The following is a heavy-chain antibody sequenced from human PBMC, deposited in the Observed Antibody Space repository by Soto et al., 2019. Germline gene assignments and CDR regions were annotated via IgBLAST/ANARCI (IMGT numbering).Heavy chain of an antibody. CDR2: IDPSDSQT. V-gene: IGHV5-10-1*01. CDR1: GYSFAGYW. Sequence: GESLKISCQASGYSFAGYWITWVRQKPGKGLEWMGRIDPSDSQTYYSPSFRGHVTISATKSITTVFLQWSSLRASDTATYYCARQIYDSDTGPNFQYYFDSWGQGTPVTVSS. J-gene: IGHJ4*02. CDR3: ARQIYDSDTGPNFQYYFDS. D-gene: IGHD3-22*01.